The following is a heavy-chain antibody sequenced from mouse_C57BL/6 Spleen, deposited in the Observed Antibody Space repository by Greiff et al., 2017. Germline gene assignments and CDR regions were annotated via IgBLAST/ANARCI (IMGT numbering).Heavy chain of an antibody. J-gene: IGHJ4*01. Sequence: EVQGVESGGGLVKPGGSLKLSCAASGFTFSDYGMHWVRQAPEKGLEWVAYISSGSSTIYYADTVKGRFTISRDNAKNTLFLQMTSLRSEDTAMYYCARPITTVVTSPDYYAMDYWGQGTSVTVSS. CDR1: GFTFSDYG. V-gene: IGHV5-17*01. CDR2: ISSGSSTI. D-gene: IGHD1-1*01. CDR3: ARPITTVVTSPDYYAMDY.